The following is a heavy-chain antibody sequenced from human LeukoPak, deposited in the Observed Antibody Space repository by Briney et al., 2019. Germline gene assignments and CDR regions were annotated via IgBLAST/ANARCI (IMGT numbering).Heavy chain of an antibody. D-gene: IGHD6-13*01. J-gene: IGHJ4*02. V-gene: IGHV3-30*04. CDR2: ISYDGSNK. CDR1: GFTFSSYA. Sequence: GGSLRLPCAASGFTFSSYAMHWVRQAPGKGLEWVAVISYDGSNKYYADSVKGRFTISRDNSKNTLYLQMNSLRAEDTAVYYCARVLAAAEVDYWGQGTLVTVSS. CDR3: ARVLAAAEVDY.